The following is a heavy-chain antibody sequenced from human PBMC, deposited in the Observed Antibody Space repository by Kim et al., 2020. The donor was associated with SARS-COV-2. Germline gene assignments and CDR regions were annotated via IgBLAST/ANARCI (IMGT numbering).Heavy chain of an antibody. CDR2: INHSGSS. J-gene: IGHJ4*02. CDR3: ARVRVSGSSSYYWALDF. V-gene: IGHV4-34*01. Sequence: SETLSLTCAVYGETFSGHYWTWIRQPPGKGLEWIGEINHSGSSNYNPFLKSRGTTSVDMSKNQFSLRLTSVTAADTAMYYCARVRVSGSSSYYWALDFWGQGTLVTVSS. CDR1: GETFSGHY. D-gene: IGHD6-13*01.